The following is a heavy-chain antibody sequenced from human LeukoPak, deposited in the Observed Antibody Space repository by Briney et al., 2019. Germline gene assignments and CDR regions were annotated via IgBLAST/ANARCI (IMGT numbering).Heavy chain of an antibody. CDR3: ARDGEYIMSPFDY. J-gene: IGHJ4*02. D-gene: IGHD4-17*01. V-gene: IGHV3-7*01. Sequence: GGSLRLSCAASGFTFSSYAMSWVRQAPGRGLEWVANIKQDGSETHYVDSVKGRFTISRDNARNLVYLQMNSLRDDDTAVYYCARDGEYIMSPFDYWGQGILVTVSS. CDR2: IKQDGSET. CDR1: GFTFSSYA.